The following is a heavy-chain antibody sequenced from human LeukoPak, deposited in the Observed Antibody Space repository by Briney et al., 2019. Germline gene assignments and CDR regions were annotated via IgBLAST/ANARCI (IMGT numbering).Heavy chain of an antibody. J-gene: IGHJ4*02. CDR3: AKDYYDSSGYLN. CDR1: GFTFSSYA. D-gene: IGHD3-22*01. CDR2: ISYDGSNK. V-gene: IGHV3-30-3*01. Sequence: GRSLRLSCAASGFTFSSYAMHWVRQAPGQGLEWVAVISYDGSNKYYADSVKGRFTISRDNSKNTLYLQMNSLRAEDTAVYYCAKDYYDSSGYLNWGQGTLVTVSS.